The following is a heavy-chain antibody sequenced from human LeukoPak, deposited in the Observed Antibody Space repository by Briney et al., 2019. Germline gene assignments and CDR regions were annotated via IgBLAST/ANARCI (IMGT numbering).Heavy chain of an antibody. V-gene: IGHV3-74*03. J-gene: IGHJ1*01. CDR3: ARVSGPGMNEYFHL. CDR1: GFTFGGAW. CDR2: INNDGTTT. Sequence: PGGSLRLSCAASGFTFGGAWMHWVRQAPGKGLVWVSRINNDGTTTMYADSVKGRFTLSRDNAKNTLYLQMNSLRAEDTAVYYCARVSGPGMNEYFHLWGQGTLVTVSS. D-gene: IGHD3-10*01.